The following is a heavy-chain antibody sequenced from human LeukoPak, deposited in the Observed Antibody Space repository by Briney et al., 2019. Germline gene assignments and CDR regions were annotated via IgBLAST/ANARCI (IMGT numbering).Heavy chain of an antibody. CDR3: AKERYYYGSGSSHDAFDI. Sequence: GGSLRLSCAASGFTFDDYAMHWVRQAPGKGLEWVSGISWNSGSIGYADSVKGRFTISRDNAKNSLYLQMNSLRAEDTALYYCAKERYYYGSGSSHDAFDIWGQGTMVTVSS. CDR2: ISWNSGSI. V-gene: IGHV3-9*01. CDR1: GFTFDDYA. D-gene: IGHD3-10*01. J-gene: IGHJ3*02.